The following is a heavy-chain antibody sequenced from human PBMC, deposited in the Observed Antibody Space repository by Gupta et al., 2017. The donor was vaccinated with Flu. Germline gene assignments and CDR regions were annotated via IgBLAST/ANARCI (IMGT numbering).Heavy chain of an antibody. CDR2: ISRNSGSI. CDR3: AKDKARSSKYCGGDCYSFDY. D-gene: IGHD2-21*02. J-gene: IGHJ4*02. CDR1: GFTLDDSA. Sequence: EVQLVESGGGLVQPGRSLRLSCAASGFTLDDSAMPWVRQAPGTGLEWVSGISRNSGSIGYADSVKGRFTISRDNAKNYLYMQMNSLRAEDTALYYCAKDKARSSKYCGGDCYSFDYWGQGTLVTVSS. V-gene: IGHV3-9*01.